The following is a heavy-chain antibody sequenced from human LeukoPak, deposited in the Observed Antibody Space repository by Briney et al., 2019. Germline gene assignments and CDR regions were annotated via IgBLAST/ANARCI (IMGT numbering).Heavy chain of an antibody. Sequence: ASVKVSCKASGYTFTNYYMHWVRQAPGQGLEWMGIINPSRGSTSYAQKFQGRVTITRDTSTSTVYMDLSSLRSEDTAVYYCARAWNVPDFGVVDNDAFDIWGQGTMVTVSS. CDR2: INPSRGST. V-gene: IGHV1-46*01. CDR1: GYTFTNYY. CDR3: ARAWNVPDFGVVDNDAFDI. D-gene: IGHD3-3*01. J-gene: IGHJ3*02.